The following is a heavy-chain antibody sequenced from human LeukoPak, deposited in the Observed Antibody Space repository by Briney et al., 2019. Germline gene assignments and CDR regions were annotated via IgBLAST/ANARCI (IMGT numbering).Heavy chain of an antibody. V-gene: IGHV3-30*02. D-gene: IGHD3-9*01. CDR1: GFTFSSYE. J-gene: IGHJ3*02. CDR2: IRYDGSIK. Sequence: GGSLRLSCAASGFTFSSYEMNWVRQAPGKGLEWVTFIRYDGSIKYFADSVKGRFTVSRDNSKNTLYLQMNSLRAEDTAVYYCAKGRYYNILTGYYTNDGFDIWGQGTMVTVSS. CDR3: AKGRYYNILTGYYTNDGFDI.